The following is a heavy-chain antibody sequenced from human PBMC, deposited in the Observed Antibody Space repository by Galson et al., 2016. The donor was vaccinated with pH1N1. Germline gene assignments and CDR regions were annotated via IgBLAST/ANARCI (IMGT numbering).Heavy chain of an antibody. J-gene: IGHJ4*02. CDR2: IYPRDSDT. D-gene: IGHD3-22*01. Sequence: QSGAEVKKSGESMKISCEASGYTFTDYWIGWVRQTPGTGLEWIGIIYPRDSDTRYRPSFQGHGTFSADESISSAYLQLSSLKASDSGIYYCARGDPSGFDSHWGQGILVTVSS. CDR3: ARGDPSGFDSH. V-gene: IGHV5-51*01. CDR1: GYTFTDYW.